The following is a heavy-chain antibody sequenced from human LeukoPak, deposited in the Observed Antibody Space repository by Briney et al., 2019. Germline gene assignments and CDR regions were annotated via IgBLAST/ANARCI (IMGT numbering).Heavy chain of an antibody. V-gene: IGHV3-23*01. CDR1: GFPFSSYT. Sequence: GGSLRLSCAASGFPFSSYTLSWVRQAPGKGLEWVSAISGSSPATYYSGSVKGRFTISRDNSKNTLYLQMNSLRAEDTAVYYCAKERQAGDYFTSDHWGQGTLVTVSS. D-gene: IGHD4-17*01. J-gene: IGHJ4*02. CDR2: ISGSSPAT. CDR3: AKERQAGDYFTSDH.